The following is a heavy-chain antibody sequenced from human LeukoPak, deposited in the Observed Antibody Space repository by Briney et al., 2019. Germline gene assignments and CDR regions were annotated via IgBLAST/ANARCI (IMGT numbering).Heavy chain of an antibody. CDR3: ARRSGYGYLFYY. Sequence: GGSLRLSCAASGFTFSSDAMHWVRQAPGKGLEYVSAISSDGGTTHYGTSVKGRFTTSRDNSKTPLYLQMGSLRAEDMAVYFCARRSGYGYLFYYWGQGNLGTVSS. CDR1: GFTFSSDA. D-gene: IGHD3-3*01. CDR2: ISSDGGTT. J-gene: IGHJ4*02. V-gene: IGHV3-64*01.